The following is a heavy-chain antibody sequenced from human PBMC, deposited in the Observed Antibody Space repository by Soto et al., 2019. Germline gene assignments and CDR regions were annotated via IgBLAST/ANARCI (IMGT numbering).Heavy chain of an antibody. Sequence: PSQTLSLPCAISGDSVSSNSAAWNWIRQSPSRGLEWLGRTYYRSKWYNDYAVSVKSRITINPGTSKNQFSLQLNSVTPEDTAVYYCARGIPYGDYVSYRHYYYGMDVWGQGTTVTVSS. CDR1: GDSVSSNSAA. CDR3: ARGIPYGDYVSYRHYYYGMDV. CDR2: TYYRSKWYN. J-gene: IGHJ6*02. V-gene: IGHV6-1*01. D-gene: IGHD4-17*01.